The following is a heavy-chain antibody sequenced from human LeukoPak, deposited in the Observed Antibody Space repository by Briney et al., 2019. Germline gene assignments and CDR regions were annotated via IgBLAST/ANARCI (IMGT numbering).Heavy chain of an antibody. D-gene: IGHD6-13*01. CDR2: ISYDGSNK. J-gene: IGHJ4*02. CDR3: ARENVAAAGTDFDY. Sequence: TGGYLRLSCAASGFTFSSYAMHWVRQAPGKGLEWVAVISYDGSNKYYADSVKGRFTISRDNSKNTLYLQMNSLRAEDTAVYYCARENVAAAGTDFDYWGQGTLVTVSS. V-gene: IGHV3-30-3*01. CDR1: GFTFSSYA.